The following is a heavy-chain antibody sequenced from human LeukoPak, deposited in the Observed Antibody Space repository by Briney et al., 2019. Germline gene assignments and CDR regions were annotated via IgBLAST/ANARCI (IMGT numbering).Heavy chain of an antibody. CDR2: INPRDSDT. D-gene: IGHD3-16*02. J-gene: IGHJ4*02. CDR1: GYKFTSYW. V-gene: IGHV5-51*01. CDR3: ARQSVDGRYTFDY. Sequence: GESLKIPCKGSGYKFTSYWIGWVRQMPGKGLEWMGIINPRDSDTKYSPSFQGQVTISVDKSISTAYLQWSSLKASDTAMYYCARQSVDGRYTFDYWGQGTLVTVSS.